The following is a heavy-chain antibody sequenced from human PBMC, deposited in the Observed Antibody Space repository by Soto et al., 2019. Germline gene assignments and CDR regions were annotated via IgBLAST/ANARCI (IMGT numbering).Heavy chain of an antibody. D-gene: IGHD1-1*01. CDR1: GMTVSGKKY. V-gene: IGHV3-53*01. CDR3: ATWLQREHAYDV. CDR2: VYDADGK. J-gene: IGHJ3*01. Sequence: GGSLRLSCAVVGMTVSGKKYVAWVRQAPGKGLEWVSGVYDADGKYYADSVKGRFTTSRDSSKTIVYLEVNDLGPEDTAIYYCATWLQREHAYDVWGQGTTVTV.